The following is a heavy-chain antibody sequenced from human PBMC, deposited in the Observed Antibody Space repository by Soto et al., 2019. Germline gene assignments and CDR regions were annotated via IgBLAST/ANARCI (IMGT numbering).Heavy chain of an antibody. Sequence: QVQLVQSGAEVKKPGASVKVSCKTSGYTFTGYGINWVRQAPGHGLEWMGWISVFNGNTKYGQNIQDRVIMTTDTSTSTAYMELRSLRSDHTAVYFCGRDGSGGIIDSWGQGTMLIVSS. CDR1: GYTFTGYG. CDR3: GRDGSGGIIDS. V-gene: IGHV1-18*01. D-gene: IGHD2-15*01. CDR2: ISVFNGNT. J-gene: IGHJ3*01.